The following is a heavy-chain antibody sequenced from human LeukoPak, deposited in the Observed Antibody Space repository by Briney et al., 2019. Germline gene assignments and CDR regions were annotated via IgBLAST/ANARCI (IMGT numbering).Heavy chain of an antibody. Sequence: GGSLRLSCAASGFTFSSYRMNWVRQTPGKGLEWVSSISSSSDYIYYGRFTISRDNAKNSLYLQMNSLRAEDTAVYYCARDIFYSNGYYGMDVWGQGTTVTVSS. CDR3: ARDIFYSNGYYGMDV. D-gene: IGHD4-11*01. J-gene: IGHJ6*02. CDR2: ISSSSDYI. V-gene: IGHV3-21*01. CDR1: GFTFSSYR.